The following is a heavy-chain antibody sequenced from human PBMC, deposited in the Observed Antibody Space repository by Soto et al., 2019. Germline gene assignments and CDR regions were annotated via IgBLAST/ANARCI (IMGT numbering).Heavy chain of an antibody. CDR1: GGTFSSYT. CDR2: IIPILGIA. J-gene: IGHJ4*02. D-gene: IGHD4-17*01. V-gene: IGHV1-69*08. Sequence: QVQLVQSGAEVKKPGSSVKVSCKASGGTFSSYTISWVRQAPGQGLEWMGRIIPILGIANYAQKFQGRVTITADKATSTAYMELSSLRSEDTAVYYCARDNAYGHYGSPSGFDYWGQGTLVTVSS. CDR3: ARDNAYGHYGSPSGFDY.